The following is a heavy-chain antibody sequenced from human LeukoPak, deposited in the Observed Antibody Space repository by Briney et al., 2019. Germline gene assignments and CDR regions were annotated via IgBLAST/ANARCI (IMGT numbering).Heavy chain of an antibody. Sequence: SETLSLTCAVYGGSFSGYYWSWIRQPPGKGLEWIGEINHSGSTNYNPSLKSRVTISVDTSKNQFSLKPSSVTAADTAVYYCARARSRVIVNWGQGTLVTVSS. J-gene: IGHJ4*02. CDR1: GGSFSGYY. D-gene: IGHD3-10*01. CDR2: INHSGST. CDR3: ARARSRVIVN. V-gene: IGHV4-34*01.